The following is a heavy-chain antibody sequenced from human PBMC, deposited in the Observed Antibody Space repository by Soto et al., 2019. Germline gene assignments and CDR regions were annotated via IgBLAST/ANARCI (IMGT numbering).Heavy chain of an antibody. D-gene: IGHD1-1*01. CDR1: GLPFSKAW. Sequence: EVHLVESGGGLVKPGGSLRLSCAASGLPFSKAWMSWVRQAPGKGLEWVGRIKNKRTTDYAAPVRDRFTISRDDSQNMVYLQMDSLKTEDTAVYYCTTDEADNGNDWDFDFWGQGTLVTVSS. V-gene: IGHV3-15*01. CDR3: TTDEADNGNDWDFDF. CDR2: IKNKRTT. J-gene: IGHJ4*02.